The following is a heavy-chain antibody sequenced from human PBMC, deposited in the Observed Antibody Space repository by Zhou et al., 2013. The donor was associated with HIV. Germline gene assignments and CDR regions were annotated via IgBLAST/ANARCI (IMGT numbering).Heavy chain of an antibody. J-gene: IGHJ3*02. D-gene: IGHD3-10*01. CDR1: GGTFSSYA. Sequence: QVQLVQSGAEVKKPGSSVKVSCKASGGTFSSYAISWVRQAPGQGLEWMGGIIPIFGTANYAQKFQGRVTITTDESTSTAYMELSSLRSEDTAVYYCARETTDYGSGSYWANAFDIWGQGDNGHRLF. V-gene: IGHV1-69*05. CDR3: ARETTDYGSGSYWANAFDI. CDR2: IIPIFGTA.